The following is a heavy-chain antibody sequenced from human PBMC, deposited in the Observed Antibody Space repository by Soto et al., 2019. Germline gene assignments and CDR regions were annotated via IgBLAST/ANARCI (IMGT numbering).Heavy chain of an antibody. Sequence: GGSLTLSCAASGFAFSSYSMNWVRQAPGKGLEWVSFISVRSSTIYYADSVKGRFTISRGNAKNSLYLQMNRLRAEDTAVYYCARDIWGYSAFDIWGQRTMVTVSS. CDR2: ISVRSSTI. V-gene: IGHV3-48*01. CDR3: ARDIWGYSAFDI. D-gene: IGHD2-15*01. J-gene: IGHJ3*02. CDR1: GFAFSSYS.